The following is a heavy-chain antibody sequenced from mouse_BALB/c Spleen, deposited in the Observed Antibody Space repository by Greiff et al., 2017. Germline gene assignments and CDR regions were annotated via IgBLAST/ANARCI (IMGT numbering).Heavy chain of an antibody. CDR2: ISSGGST. V-gene: IGHV5-6-5*01. Sequence: EVQLMESGGGLVKPGGSLKLSCAASGFTFSSYAMSWVRQTPEKRLEWVASISSGGSTYYPDSVKGRFTISRDNARNILYLQMSSLRSEDTAMYYCAREGWLLRGSAMDYWGQGTSVTVSS. D-gene: IGHD2-3*01. CDR1: GFTFSSYA. CDR3: AREGWLLRGSAMDY. J-gene: IGHJ4*01.